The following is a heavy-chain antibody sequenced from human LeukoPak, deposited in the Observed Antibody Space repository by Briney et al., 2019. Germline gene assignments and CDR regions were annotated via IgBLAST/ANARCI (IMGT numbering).Heavy chain of an antibody. D-gene: IGHD3-22*01. CDR1: GFSFSSHG. V-gene: IGHV3-23*01. CDR3: ASSNYYYDNSGYYNWFDP. J-gene: IGHJ5*02. Sequence: GGSLRLSCVASGFSFSSHGMSWVRQAPGKGLEWVSGIIGGAGGTYYADSVKGRFTISRDNSKNTLYLQMNSLRAEDTAVYYCASSNYYYDNSGYYNWFDPWGQGTLVTVSS. CDR2: IIGGAGGT.